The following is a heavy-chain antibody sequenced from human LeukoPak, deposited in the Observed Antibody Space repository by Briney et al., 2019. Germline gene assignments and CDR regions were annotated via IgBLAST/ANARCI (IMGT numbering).Heavy chain of an antibody. V-gene: IGHV1-2*04. CDR1: GYTFTGYY. CDR3: ARDSESASYYDSSGYQYP. D-gene: IGHD3-22*01. J-gene: IGHJ5*02. Sequence: ASVKVSCKASGYTFTGYYMHWVRQAPGQGLEWMGWINPNSGGTNYAQKFQGWVTMTRDTSISTAYMELSRLRSDDTAVYYCARDSESASYYDSSGYQYPWGQGTLVTVSS. CDR2: INPNSGGT.